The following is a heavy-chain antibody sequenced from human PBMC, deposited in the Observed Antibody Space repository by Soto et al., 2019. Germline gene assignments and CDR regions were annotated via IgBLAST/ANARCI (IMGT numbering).Heavy chain of an antibody. D-gene: IGHD3-3*01. J-gene: IGHJ1*01. V-gene: IGHV3-53*01. CDR3: ARGGRGYDFWSGYYTAEYFQH. CDR2: IYSGGST. CDR1: GFTVSSNY. Sequence: LRLSCAASGFTVSSNYMSGVRQAPWKGLEWVSVIYSGGSTYYADSVKGRFTISRDNSKNTLYLQMNSLRAEDTAVYYCARGGRGYDFWSGYYTAEYFQHWGQGTLVTVS.